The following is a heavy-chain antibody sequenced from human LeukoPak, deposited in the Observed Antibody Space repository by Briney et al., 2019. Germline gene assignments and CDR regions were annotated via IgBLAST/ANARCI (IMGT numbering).Heavy chain of an antibody. CDR3: ARGYCSSTSCYRERDAFDI. D-gene: IGHD2-2*02. V-gene: IGHV1-2*02. CDR2: INPNSGGT. J-gene: IGHJ3*02. Sequence: ASVKVSCKASGYTFTGYYMHWVRQAPGQGLEWMGWINPNSGGTNYAQKFQGRVTMTRDTSISTAYMELSRLRSDDTAVYYCARGYCSSTSCYRERDAFDIWGQGTMVTVSS. CDR1: GYTFTGYY.